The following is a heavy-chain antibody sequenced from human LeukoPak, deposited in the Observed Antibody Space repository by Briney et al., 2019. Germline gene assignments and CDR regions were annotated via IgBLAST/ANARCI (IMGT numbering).Heavy chain of an antibody. CDR3: ARGAAGSYCSGGSCPYFDY. CDR1: GYTFTSYD. V-gene: IGHV1-8*01. Sequence: ASVKVSCKASGYTFTSYDVNWVRQAPGQGLEWMGWVNPNSGHTGYAQKFQGRVTLTTNTSDSTAYMELSSLRSEDTAIYYCARGAAGSYCSGGSCPYFDYWGQGTLVCVCS. CDR2: VNPNSGHT. J-gene: IGHJ4*02. D-gene: IGHD2-15*01.